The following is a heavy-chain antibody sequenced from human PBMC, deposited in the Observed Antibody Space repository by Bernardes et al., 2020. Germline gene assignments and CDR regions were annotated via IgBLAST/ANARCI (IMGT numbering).Heavy chain of an antibody. V-gene: IGHV4-38-2*01. CDR3: ARGLAAVNWFDP. J-gene: IGHJ5*02. D-gene: IGHD6-13*01. CDR1: GYSISTGYY. Sequence: SETLSLTCAVSGYSISTGYYWAWIRQTPGKGLEWIGSIFHTGSIYYNPSLKSRLIISVDTSKNQLSLKLSSVSAADTAVYHCARGLAAVNWFDPWGQGTLVTVSS. CDR2: IFHTGSI.